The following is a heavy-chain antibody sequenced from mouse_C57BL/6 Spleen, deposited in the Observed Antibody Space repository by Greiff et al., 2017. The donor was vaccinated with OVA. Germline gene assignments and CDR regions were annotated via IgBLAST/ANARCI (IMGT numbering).Heavy chain of an antibody. CDR1: GYSITSGYD. CDR2: ISYSGST. J-gene: IGHJ3*01. V-gene: IGHV3-1*01. Sequence: EVQLVESGPGMVKPSQSLSLTCTVTGYSITSGYDWHWIRHFPGNKLEWMGYISYSGSTNYNPSLKSRISITHDTSKNHFFLKLNSVTTEDTATYYCARDGVYDGYPSWFAYWGQGTLVTVSA. CDR3: ARDGVYDGYPSWFAY. D-gene: IGHD2-3*01.